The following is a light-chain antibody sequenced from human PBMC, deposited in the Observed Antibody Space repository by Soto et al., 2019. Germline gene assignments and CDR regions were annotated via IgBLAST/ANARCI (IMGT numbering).Light chain of an antibody. Sequence: EIVMTQSPATLSVSPGEKATHSCRASQSVSSNLAWYQQKPGQAPRLLIYGASTRATGIPARFSGSGSGTEFTLTISSLQSEDFALYHCPQYNNWPLFGGGTKVDIK. CDR3: PQYNNWPL. V-gene: IGKV3-15*01. CDR2: GAS. J-gene: IGKJ4*01. CDR1: QSVSSN.